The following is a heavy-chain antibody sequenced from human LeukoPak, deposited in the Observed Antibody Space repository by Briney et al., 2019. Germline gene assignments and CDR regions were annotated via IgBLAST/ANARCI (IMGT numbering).Heavy chain of an antibody. Sequence: PSETLSLTCTVSGGSISSHYWSWIRQPPGKGLEWIGYIYYSGSTNYNPSLKSRVTISVDTYKNQFSLKLSSVAAADTAVYYCARGSYYDFWSGYPHFDYWGQGTLVTVSS. CDR1: GGSISSHY. CDR2: IYYSGST. V-gene: IGHV4-59*11. J-gene: IGHJ4*02. CDR3: ARGSYYDFWSGYPHFDY. D-gene: IGHD3-3*01.